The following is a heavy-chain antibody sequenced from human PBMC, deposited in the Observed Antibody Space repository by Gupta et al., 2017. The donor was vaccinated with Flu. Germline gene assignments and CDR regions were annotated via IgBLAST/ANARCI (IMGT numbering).Heavy chain of an antibody. CDR1: GFTFSSNA. CDR3: AKWTGLVYAGELDY. V-gene: IGHV3-23*01. Sequence: VQPLESGGTLVQPGGSLRLSCAGSGFTFSSNAMSWVRQAPGKGLEWVSAVSGGGDRTFYGDAVRGRFTISRDNSQNTLHLQMDRLREDDTAVYYCAKWTGLVYAGELDYCGQGTLVTVSS. J-gene: IGHJ4*02. D-gene: IGHD3-16*01. CDR2: VSGGGDRT.